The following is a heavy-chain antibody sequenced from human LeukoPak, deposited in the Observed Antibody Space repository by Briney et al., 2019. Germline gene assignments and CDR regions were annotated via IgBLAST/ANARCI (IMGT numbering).Heavy chain of an antibody. V-gene: IGHV3-30*04. CDR3: ARDSGCSSTSCYSWGDYYYGMDV. CDR1: GFTFSSYA. D-gene: IGHD2-2*02. CDR2: ISYDGRNK. Sequence: PGGSLRLSCAASGFTFSSYAMHWVRQAPGKGLEWVAVISYDGRNKYYADSVKGRFTISRDNSKNTLYLQMNSLRAEDTAVYYCARDSGCSSTSCYSWGDYYYGMDVWGQGTTVTVSS. J-gene: IGHJ6*02.